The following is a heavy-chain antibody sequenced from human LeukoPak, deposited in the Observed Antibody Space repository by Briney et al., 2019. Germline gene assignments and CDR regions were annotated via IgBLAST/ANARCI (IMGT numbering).Heavy chain of an antibody. D-gene: IGHD3-22*01. CDR1: GGSFSGYY. J-gene: IGHJ2*01. CDR2: IYYSGST. V-gene: IGHV4-34*01. CDR3: ARRAALYYYDSSGIYFDL. Sequence: SETLSLTCAVYGGSFSGYYWSWIRQPPGKGLEWIGSIYYSGSTYYNPSLKSRVTISVDTSKNQFSLKLSSVTAADTAVYYCARRAALYYYDSSGIYFDLWGRGTLVTVSS.